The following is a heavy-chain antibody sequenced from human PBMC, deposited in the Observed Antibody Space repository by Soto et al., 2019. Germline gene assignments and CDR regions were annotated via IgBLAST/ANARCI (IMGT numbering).Heavy chain of an antibody. J-gene: IGHJ4*02. V-gene: IGHV5-10-1*01. D-gene: IGHD3-9*01. CDR1: GYSFTSFW. Sequence: PGESLKIFCKGSGYSFTSFWISWVRQVPGKGLEWMGRIDPSDSYTNYSPSFQGHVTISADKSISTAYLQWSSLKASDTAMYYCARQGSYFDWLLHLALDYWGQGTLVTV. CDR3: ARQGSYFDWLLHLALDY. CDR2: IDPSDSYT.